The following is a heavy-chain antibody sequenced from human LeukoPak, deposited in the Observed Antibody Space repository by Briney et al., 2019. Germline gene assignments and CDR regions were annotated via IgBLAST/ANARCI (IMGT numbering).Heavy chain of an antibody. Sequence: PGGSLRLSCAAPGFTFSSYGMHWVRQAPGKGLEWVAVISYDGSNKYYADSVKGRFTISRDNSKNTLYLQMNSLRAEDTAVYYCASTGIWGQGTLVTVSS. CDR1: GFTFSSYG. CDR3: ASTGI. V-gene: IGHV3-30*03. J-gene: IGHJ4*02. D-gene: IGHD1-14*01. CDR2: ISYDGSNK.